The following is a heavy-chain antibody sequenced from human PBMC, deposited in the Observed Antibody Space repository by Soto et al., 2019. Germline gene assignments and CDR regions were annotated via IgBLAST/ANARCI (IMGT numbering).Heavy chain of an antibody. CDR2: ISDYNVNT. Sequence: QVQLVQSGAEVKKPGASVKVSCKTSGYIFHNYGISWVRQAPGQGLEWMGWISDYNVNTKYAQKFQGRVTMTTDTTTRTDYMELRSLRSDDTAVYSCAREGYYSGSESDSPPRDYGMDVWGQGTTVTVSS. CDR3: AREGYYSGSESDSPPRDYGMDV. D-gene: IGHD3-10*01. V-gene: IGHV1-18*01. CDR1: GYIFHNYG. J-gene: IGHJ6*02.